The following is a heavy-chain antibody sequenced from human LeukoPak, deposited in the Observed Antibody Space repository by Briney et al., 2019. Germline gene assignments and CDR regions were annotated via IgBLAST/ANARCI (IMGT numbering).Heavy chain of an antibody. CDR3: ARDRSYCSSTSCYYYYMDV. D-gene: IGHD2-2*01. Sequence: ASVKISCKASGYTFTGYYMHWVRQAPGQGLEWMGWINPNSGGTNYAQKFQGRVTMTRDTSISIAYMELSRLRSDDTAVYYCARDRSYCSSTSCYYYYMDVWGKGTTVTVSS. CDR2: INPNSGGT. V-gene: IGHV1-2*02. CDR1: GYTFTGYY. J-gene: IGHJ6*03.